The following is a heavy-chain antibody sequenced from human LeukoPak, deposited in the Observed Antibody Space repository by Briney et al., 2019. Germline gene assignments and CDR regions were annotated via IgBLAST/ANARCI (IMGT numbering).Heavy chain of an antibody. CDR3: AREDRSRYYYYGMDV. Sequence: GGSLRLSCAASGFTFSSCEMNWVRQAPGKGLEWVSYISSSGSTIYYADSVKGRFTISRDNAKNSLYLQMNSLRAEDTAVYYCAREDRSRYYYYGMDVWGQGTTVTVSS. J-gene: IGHJ6*02. CDR1: GFTFSSCE. V-gene: IGHV3-48*03. CDR2: ISSSGSTI.